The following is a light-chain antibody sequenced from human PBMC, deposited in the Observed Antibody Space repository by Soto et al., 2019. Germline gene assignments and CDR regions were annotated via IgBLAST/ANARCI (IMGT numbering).Light chain of an antibody. J-gene: IGKJ4*01. CDR1: QSISSW. CDR2: KAS. Sequence: DVQMTQPPSTLSASVGDRVTITCRASQSISSWLAWYQQKPGKAPKLLIYKASSLESGVPSRFSGSGSGTDFTLTISSLQPDDFATYYCQQYNSYSPLTFGGGTKVDI. V-gene: IGKV1-5*03. CDR3: QQYNSYSPLT.